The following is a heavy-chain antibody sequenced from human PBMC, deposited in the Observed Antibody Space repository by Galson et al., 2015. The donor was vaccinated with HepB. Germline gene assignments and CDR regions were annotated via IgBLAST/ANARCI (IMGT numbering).Heavy chain of an antibody. J-gene: IGHJ6*02. CDR3: AGASRGRFFYGMDV. Sequence: SLGLSCAASGFTFSRYSMNWVRQAPGKGLEWVSCISGSSSYIYYADSVRGRFTISRDNAEKSVYLQMNSLRAEDSAVYYCAGASRGRFFYGMDVWGQGTTVTVSS. D-gene: IGHD1-26*01. CDR2: ISGSSSYI. CDR1: GFTFSRYS. V-gene: IGHV3-21*01.